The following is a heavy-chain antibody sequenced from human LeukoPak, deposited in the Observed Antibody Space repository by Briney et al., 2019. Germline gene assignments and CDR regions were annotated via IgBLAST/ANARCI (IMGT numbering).Heavy chain of an antibody. V-gene: IGHV4-34*01. J-gene: IGHJ4*02. CDR3: AGVKALWFGESRFDY. Sequence: PSETLSLTCAVYGGSFSGYYWSWIRQPPGKGLEWIGEINHSGSTNNTPSLKSRVTISVDTSKNQFSLKLSSVTAADTAVYYCAGVKALWFGESRFDYWGQGTLVTVSS. CDR1: GGSFSGYY. CDR2: INHSGST. D-gene: IGHD3-10*01.